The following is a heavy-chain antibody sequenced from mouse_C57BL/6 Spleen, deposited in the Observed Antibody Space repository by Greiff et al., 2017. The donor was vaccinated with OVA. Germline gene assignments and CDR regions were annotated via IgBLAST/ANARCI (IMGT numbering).Heavy chain of an antibody. CDR1: GYSITSGYY. Sequence: EVQVVESGPGLVKPSQSLSLTCSVPGYSITSGYYWNWIRQFPGNKLEWMGYISYDGSNNYNPSLKNRISITRDTSKNQLFLKLNSVTTEDTATYYCARDTTVYYAMDYWGQGTSVTVSS. V-gene: IGHV3-6*01. J-gene: IGHJ4*01. D-gene: IGHD1-1*01. CDR3: ARDTTVYYAMDY. CDR2: ISYDGSN.